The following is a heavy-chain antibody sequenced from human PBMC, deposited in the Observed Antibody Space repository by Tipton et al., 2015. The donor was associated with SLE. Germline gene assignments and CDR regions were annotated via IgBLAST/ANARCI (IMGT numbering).Heavy chain of an antibody. CDR2: IYYSGST. CDR1: GGSVSSGSYY. V-gene: IGHV4-61*01. J-gene: IGHJ5*02. CDR3: ARGIVVVIMDWFDP. Sequence: TLSLTCTVSGGSVSSGSYYWSWIRQPPGKGLEWIGYIYYSGSTNYNPSLKSRVTISVDTSKNQFSLKLSSVTAADTAVYYCARGIVVVIMDWFDPWGQGTLVTVSS. D-gene: IGHD3-22*01.